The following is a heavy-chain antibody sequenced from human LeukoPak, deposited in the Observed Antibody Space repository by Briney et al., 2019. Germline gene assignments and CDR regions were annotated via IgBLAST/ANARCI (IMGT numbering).Heavy chain of an antibody. CDR1: GFILSNYA. CDR2: IYYSGST. D-gene: IGHD4-17*01. J-gene: IGHJ4*02. Sequence: GSLRLSCIGSGFILSNYAMSWVRQPPGKGLEWIGSIYYSGSTYYNPSLKSRVTISVDTSKNQFSLKLSSVTAADTAVYYCARVYGDYSHYFDYWGQGTLVTVSS. V-gene: IGHV4-39*07. CDR3: ARVYGDYSHYFDY.